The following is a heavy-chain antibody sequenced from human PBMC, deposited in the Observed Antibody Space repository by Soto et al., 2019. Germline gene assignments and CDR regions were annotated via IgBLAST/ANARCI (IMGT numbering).Heavy chain of an antibody. CDR1: GFTFSSYS. CDR3: ARDTNRDIVSRQGDTTPL. V-gene: IGHV3-21*01. Sequence: PGGSLRLSCAASGFTFSSYSMNWVRQAPGKGLEWVSSISSSSSYIYYADSVKGRFTISRDNAKNSLYLQMNSLRAEDTAVYYCARDTNRDIVSRQGDTTPLWGQGTLVTVSS. J-gene: IGHJ4*02. D-gene: IGHD2-15*01. CDR2: ISSSSSYI.